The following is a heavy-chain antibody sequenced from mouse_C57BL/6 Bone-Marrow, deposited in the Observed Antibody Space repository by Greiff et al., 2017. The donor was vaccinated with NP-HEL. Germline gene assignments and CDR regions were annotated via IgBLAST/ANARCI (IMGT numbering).Heavy chain of an antibody. CDR2: IDPNSGGT. D-gene: IGHD4-1*01. J-gene: IGHJ4*01. CDR1: GYTFTSYW. V-gene: IGHV1-72*01. Sequence: QSCKASGYTFTSYWMHWVKQRPGRGLEWIGRIDPNSGGTKYNEKFKSKATLTVDKPSSTAYMQLSSLTSEDSAVYYCARSDWDVNYYAMDYWGQGTSVTVSS. CDR3: ARSDWDVNYYAMDY.